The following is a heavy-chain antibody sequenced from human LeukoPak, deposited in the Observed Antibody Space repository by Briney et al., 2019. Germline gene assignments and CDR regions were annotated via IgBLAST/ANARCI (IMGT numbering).Heavy chain of an antibody. CDR1: GGTFSSYA. D-gene: IGHD5-12*01. J-gene: IGHJ6*03. Sequence: SVKVSCKASGGTFSSYAISWVRQAPGQGLEWMGGIIPIFGTANYAQKFQGRVTITADESTSTAYMELSSLRSEDTAVYYCARDRGYSGYERYYYYYYMDVWGKGTTVTVSS. V-gene: IGHV1-69*13. CDR2: IIPIFGTA. CDR3: ARDRGYSGYERYYYYYYMDV.